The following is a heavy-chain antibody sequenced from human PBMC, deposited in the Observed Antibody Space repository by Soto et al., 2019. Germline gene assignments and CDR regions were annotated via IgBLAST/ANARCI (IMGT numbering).Heavy chain of an antibody. V-gene: IGHV3-49*03. J-gene: IGHJ3*02. Sequence: GGSLRLSCTASGFTFGDYAMSWFRQAPGKGLEWVGFIRSKAYGGTTEYAASVKGRFTISRDDSKSIAYLQMNSLKTEDTAVYYCTGRRYCSGGSCYRDAFDIWGQGTMVTVSS. D-gene: IGHD2-15*01. CDR1: GFTFGDYA. CDR3: TGRRYCSGGSCYRDAFDI. CDR2: IRSKAYGGTT.